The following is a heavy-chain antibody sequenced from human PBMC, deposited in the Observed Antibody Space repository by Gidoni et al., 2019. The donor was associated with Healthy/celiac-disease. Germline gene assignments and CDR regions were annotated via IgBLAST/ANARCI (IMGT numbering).Heavy chain of an antibody. J-gene: IGHJ4*02. V-gene: IGHV3-30-3*01. D-gene: IGHD3-3*01. Sequence: QVQLVESGGGVVQPGRSLRLPCAAPGPTLRSYAMHWVRQAPGKGLEWVAVISYDGSNKSYADSVKGRFTISRDNSKNTLCLRMSSLRAEDTAVYYCARDLPSVITIFGVVIMGPDYWGQGTLVTVSS. CDR2: ISYDGSNK. CDR1: GPTLRSYA. CDR3: ARDLPSVITIFGVVIMGPDY.